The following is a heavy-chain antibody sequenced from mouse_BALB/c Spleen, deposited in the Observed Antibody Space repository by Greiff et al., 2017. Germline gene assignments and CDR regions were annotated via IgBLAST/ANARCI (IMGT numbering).Heavy chain of an antibody. V-gene: IGHV5-6*01. CDR2: ISSGGSYT. Sequence: VQLKQSGGDLVKPGGSLKLSCAASGFTFSSYGMSWVRQTPDKRLEWVATISSGGSYTYYPDSVKGRFTISRDNAKNTLYLQMSSLKSEDTAMYYCARGWDFYYFDYWGQGTTLTVSS. D-gene: IGHD4-1*01. CDR1: GFTFSSYG. CDR3: ARGWDFYYFDY. J-gene: IGHJ2*01.